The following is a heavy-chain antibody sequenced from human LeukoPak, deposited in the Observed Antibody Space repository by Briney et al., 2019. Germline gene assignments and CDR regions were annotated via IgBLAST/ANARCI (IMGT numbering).Heavy chain of an antibody. D-gene: IGHD3-22*01. CDR2: ISGSGIST. CDR3: AKSWNYYDSSGDDALDI. CDR1: GFTFSDYG. V-gene: IGHV3-23*01. J-gene: IGHJ3*02. Sequence: GGSLRLSCAAAGFTFSDYGLNWVRQAPGKGLGWVSGISGSGISTYYADSVKGRFTISRDNSKNTLYLQMNSLRVEDTAVYYCAKSWNYYDSSGDDALDIWGQGTMVTVSS.